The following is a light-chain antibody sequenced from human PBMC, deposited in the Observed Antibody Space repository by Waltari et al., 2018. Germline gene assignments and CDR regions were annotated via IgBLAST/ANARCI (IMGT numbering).Light chain of an antibody. V-gene: IGKV1-39*01. CDR1: QIISNY. CDR3: QQSYTSPFS. Sequence: DIQMTQSPPSLSASVGDTVTISCRASQIISNYLSWYHQRPGKVPKFLFYAASTLHSKVPSRFSGNGSGTDFTLTINSLQPEDFGTYYCQQSYTSPFSFGPGTRLEIK. CDR2: AAS. J-gene: IGKJ3*01.